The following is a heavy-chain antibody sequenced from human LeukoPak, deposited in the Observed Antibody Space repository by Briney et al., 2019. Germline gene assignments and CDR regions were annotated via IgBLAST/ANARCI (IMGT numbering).Heavy chain of an antibody. CDR2: ISSDGSST. J-gene: IGHJ4*02. CDR1: GLTFSNYW. Sequence: GGSLRLSCAASGLTFSNYWMHWVRHAPGKGLVWVSRISSDGSSTNYADSVKGRFTISRDNAKNTLYLQMNSLRAEDTAVYYCAEGGGKVQDYWGQGTLVTVSS. V-gene: IGHV3-74*01. CDR3: AEGGGKVQDY. D-gene: IGHD4-23*01.